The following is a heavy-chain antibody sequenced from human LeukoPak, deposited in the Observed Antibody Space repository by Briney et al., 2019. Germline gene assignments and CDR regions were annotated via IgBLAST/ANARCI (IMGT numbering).Heavy chain of an antibody. CDR3: ARELISTTWRGNRSYFDL. Sequence: GGSLRLSCAASGFTFSSYGMHWVRQAPGKGLEWVAVIWYDGSNKYYADSVKGRFTISRDNSKNTLYLQMNSLRAEDTAVYYCARELISTTWRGNRSYFDLWGRGTLVTVSS. V-gene: IGHV3-33*01. CDR1: GFTFSSYG. J-gene: IGHJ2*01. D-gene: IGHD1-1*01. CDR2: IWYDGSNK.